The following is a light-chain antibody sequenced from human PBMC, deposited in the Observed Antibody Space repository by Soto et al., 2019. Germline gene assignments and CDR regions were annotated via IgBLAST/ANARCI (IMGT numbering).Light chain of an antibody. V-gene: IGKV1-5*01. CDR1: QIVSNV. CDR2: DIS. J-gene: IGKJ1*01. CDR3: QQYYSNPWT. Sequence: DIQMTQSPSTLSASVGDRVTITCRASQIVSNVLAWFQQRPGEGPKLLIYDISSLGSGVPSRFSGSGSATWTECTLTFSSLQPDDLATYYCQQYYSNPWTFGQGTKVEIK.